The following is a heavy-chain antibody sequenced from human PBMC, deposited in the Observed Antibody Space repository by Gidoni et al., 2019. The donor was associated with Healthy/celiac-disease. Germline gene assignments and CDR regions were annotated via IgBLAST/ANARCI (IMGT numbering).Heavy chain of an antibody. CDR1: GFTFSSYG. V-gene: IGHV3-30*02. D-gene: IGHD4-17*01. CDR3: AKDIHLVTTDYYYGMDV. J-gene: IGHJ6*02. CDR2: IRYDGSNK. Sequence: QVQLVASGGGVVQPGGSLRLSCAASGFTFSSYGMHWVRQAPGKGLEWVAFIRYDGSNKYYADSVKGRFTISRDNSKNTLYLQMNSLRAEDTAVYYGAKDIHLVTTDYYYGMDVWGQGTTVTVSS.